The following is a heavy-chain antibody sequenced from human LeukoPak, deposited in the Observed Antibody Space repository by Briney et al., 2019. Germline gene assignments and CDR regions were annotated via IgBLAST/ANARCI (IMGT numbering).Heavy chain of an antibody. CDR2: ISTSSRYI. D-gene: IGHD2-2*01. Sequence: GGSLRLSCAAFGFTFSSFDMNWVRQAPGKGLEWVSSISTSSRYIYYRDSVKGRFTISRDDAKNSLYLQMNSLRVEDTAVYYCARADCSGSTCYLRRSWFDPWGRGTLVTVSS. CDR3: ARADCSGSTCYLRRSWFDP. J-gene: IGHJ5*02. CDR1: GFTFSSFD. V-gene: IGHV3-21*01.